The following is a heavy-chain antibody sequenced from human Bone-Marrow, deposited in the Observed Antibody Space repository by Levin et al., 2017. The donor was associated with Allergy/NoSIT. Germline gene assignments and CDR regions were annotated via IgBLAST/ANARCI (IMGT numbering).Heavy chain of an antibody. CDR2: IYYSGST. Sequence: TSETLSLTCTVSGGSISSGGYYWSWIRQHPGKGLEWIGYIYYSGSTYYNPSLKSRVTISVDTSKNQFSLKLSSVTAADTAVYYCARGPAAIWTHGPSGFDYWGQGTLVTVSS. CDR3: ARGPAAIWTHGPSGFDY. D-gene: IGHD2-2*02. CDR1: GGSISSGGYY. J-gene: IGHJ4*02. V-gene: IGHV4-31*03.